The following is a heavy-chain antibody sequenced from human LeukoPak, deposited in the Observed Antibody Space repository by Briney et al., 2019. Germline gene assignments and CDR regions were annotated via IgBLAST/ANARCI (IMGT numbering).Heavy chain of an antibody. Sequence: ASVKVSCKASGYSFTSNYIHWVRQAPGQGLEWMGGIIPIFGTANYAQKFQGRVTITADESTSTAYMELSSLRSEDTAVYYCARNPQNYDILTGYYWNWFDPWGQGTLVTVSS. CDR2: IIPIFGTA. D-gene: IGHD3-9*01. CDR1: GYSFTSNY. J-gene: IGHJ5*02. V-gene: IGHV1-69*13. CDR3: ARNPQNYDILTGYYWNWFDP.